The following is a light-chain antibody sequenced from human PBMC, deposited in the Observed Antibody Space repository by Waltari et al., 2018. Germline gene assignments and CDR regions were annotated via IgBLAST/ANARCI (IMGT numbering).Light chain of an antibody. V-gene: IGLV3-9*01. CDR1: NTVNKN. CDR3: QVWDSDTHV. CDR2: RDT. Sequence: SYELTQPLSVSLAPGQTASITCVGYNTVNKNVQWFQQRPGQAPVLVIYRDTNRPSGIPERFSGSNSGNTATLTISRAQAGDEADYYCQVWDSDTHVFGPGTKLTVL. J-gene: IGLJ1*01.